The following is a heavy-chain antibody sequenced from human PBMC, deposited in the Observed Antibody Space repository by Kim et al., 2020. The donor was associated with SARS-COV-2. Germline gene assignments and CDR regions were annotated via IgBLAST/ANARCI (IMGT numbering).Heavy chain of an antibody. CDR2: ST. D-gene: IGHD1-1*01. J-gene: IGHJ3*02. Sequence: STSYSDSVKGRFTISRDNAKNTLYLQMNSLRAEDTAVYYCARDTLDAFDIWGQGTMVTVSS. CDR3: ARDTLDAFDI. V-gene: IGHV3-74*01.